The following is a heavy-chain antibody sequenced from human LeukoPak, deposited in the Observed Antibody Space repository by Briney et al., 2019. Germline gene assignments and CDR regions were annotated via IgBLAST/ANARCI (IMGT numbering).Heavy chain of an antibody. Sequence: ASVKVSCKAPGYTFTSYDINWVRRATGQGLEWMGWMNPNSGNTGYAQKFQGRVTMTRNTSISTAYMELSSLRSEDTAVYYCARTYYDSSGYYLGLGYWGQGALVTVSS. CDR2: MNPNSGNT. D-gene: IGHD3-22*01. V-gene: IGHV1-8*01. CDR3: ARTYYDSSGYYLGLGY. CDR1: GYTFTSYD. J-gene: IGHJ4*02.